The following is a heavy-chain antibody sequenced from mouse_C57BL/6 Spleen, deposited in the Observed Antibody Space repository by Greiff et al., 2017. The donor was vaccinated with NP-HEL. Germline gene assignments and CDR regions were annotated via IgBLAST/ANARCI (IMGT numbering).Heavy chain of an antibody. V-gene: IGHV1-52*01. CDR1: GYTFTSYW. CDR2: IDPSDSET. CDR3: AKDSSEAMDY. D-gene: IGHD3-2*02. J-gene: IGHJ4*01. Sequence: QVQLQQPGAELVRPGSSVKLSCKASGYTFTSYWMHWVKQRPIQGLEWIGNIDPSDSETHYNQKFKDKATLTVDKSSSTAYMQLSSLTSEDSAVYYSAKDSSEAMDYWGQGTSVTVSS.